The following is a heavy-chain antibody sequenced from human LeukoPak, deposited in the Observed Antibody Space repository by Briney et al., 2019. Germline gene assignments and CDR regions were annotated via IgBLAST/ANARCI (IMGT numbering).Heavy chain of an antibody. D-gene: IGHD4-17*01. J-gene: IGHJ6*03. CDR3: AKTTVTSEDYFYYYMDV. Sequence: ASVRVSCKASGYTFSSYAISWVRQAPGQGLEWMGWIVTYNGNTYYAQNLQGRVTMTTDTSTSTAYMELRSLRSNDTAVYYCAKTTVTSEDYFYYYMDVWGKGTTVTVSS. CDR1: GYTFSSYA. V-gene: IGHV1-18*01. CDR2: IVTYNGNT.